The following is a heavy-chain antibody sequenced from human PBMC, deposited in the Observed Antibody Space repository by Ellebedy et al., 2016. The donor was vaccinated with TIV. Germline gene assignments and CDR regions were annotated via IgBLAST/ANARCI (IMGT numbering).Heavy chain of an antibody. CDR1: GLTFNIYV. CDR2: ISGSGGRT. D-gene: IGHD2-15*01. J-gene: IGHJ4*02. Sequence: GESLKISCAASGLTFNIYVMNWVRQAPGKGLEWVSTISGSGGRTHYADSVKGRFNISRDNSKNTLYLQVNSLRAEDTAVYYCAADRYCSGGNCYWVDYWGQGTLVTVSS. V-gene: IGHV3-23*01. CDR3: AADRYCSGGNCYWVDY.